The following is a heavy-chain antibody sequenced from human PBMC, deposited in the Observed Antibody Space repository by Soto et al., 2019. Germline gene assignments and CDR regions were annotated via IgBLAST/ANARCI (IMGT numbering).Heavy chain of an antibody. CDR1: GVTFSTNS. V-gene: IGHV3-23*01. Sequence: EVQLLESGGGLVQPGGSLRLSCAASGVTFSTNSMTWVRQAPGKGLEWVCGISGGGDSTHYADSVKGRFTISRDNSKTMVYLQMNSLAADGTAVYFCSKWDGYGDHWGQGTLVSVSS. J-gene: IGHJ4*02. CDR3: SKWDGYGDH. D-gene: IGHD5-12*01. CDR2: ISGGGDST.